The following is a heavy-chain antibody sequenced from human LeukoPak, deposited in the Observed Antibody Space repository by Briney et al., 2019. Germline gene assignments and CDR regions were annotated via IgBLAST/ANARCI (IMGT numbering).Heavy chain of an antibody. Sequence: PGGSLRLSCAASEFTFSSYAMSWVRQAPGKGLEWVSAISGSGGSTYYADSVKGRFTISRDNSKNTLYLQMNSLRAEDTAVYYCAKDQYCSSTSCYFPYYYYGMDVWGQGTTVTVSS. CDR3: AKDQYCSSTSCYFPYYYYGMDV. CDR2: ISGSGGST. CDR1: EFTFSSYA. J-gene: IGHJ6*02. V-gene: IGHV3-23*01. D-gene: IGHD2-2*01.